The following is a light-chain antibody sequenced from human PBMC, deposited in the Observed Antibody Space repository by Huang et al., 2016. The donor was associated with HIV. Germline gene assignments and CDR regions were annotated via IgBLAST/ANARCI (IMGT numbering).Light chain of an antibody. J-gene: IGKJ1*01. V-gene: IGKV3-15*01. CDR1: QSVSSN. CDR2: GAS. CDR3: QQYNNWPPWT. Sequence: IVMTQSPATLSVSPGERATLSCRASQSVSSNLAWYQQKPGQAPRLLLYGASTRATGIPARFSGSGSGTEFTLTISSLQSEDFAIYYCQQYNNWPPWTFGQGTKVEIK.